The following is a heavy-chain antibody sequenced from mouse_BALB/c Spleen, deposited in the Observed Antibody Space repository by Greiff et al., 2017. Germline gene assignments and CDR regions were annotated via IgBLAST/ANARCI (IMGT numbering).Heavy chain of an antibody. V-gene: IGHV2-9*02. D-gene: IGHD2-3*01. CDR1: GFSLTSYG. CDR2: IWAGGST. CDR3: ARALYDGYGGYYAMDY. J-gene: IGHJ4*01. Sequence: VHLVESGPGLVAPSQSLSITCTVSGFSLTSYGVHWVRQPPGKGLEWLGVIWAGGSTNYNSALMSRLSISKDNSKSQVFLKMNSLQTDDTAMYYCARALYDGYGGYYAMDYWGQGTSVTVSS.